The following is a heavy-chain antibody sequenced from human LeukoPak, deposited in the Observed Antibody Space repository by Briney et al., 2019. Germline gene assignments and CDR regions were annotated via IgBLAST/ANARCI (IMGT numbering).Heavy chain of an antibody. J-gene: IGHJ4*02. Sequence: GDLRLSCAASGFTFSSFEMNWVRQAPGKGLEWVSYISSSGKTIYYADSVKGRFTISRDNAKSSLSLQMNSLRAEDTALYYCARGLRYFDWLPGYWGQGTLVTVS. V-gene: IGHV3-48*03. D-gene: IGHD3-9*01. CDR1: GFTFSSFE. CDR3: ARGLRYFDWLPGY. CDR2: ISSSGKTI.